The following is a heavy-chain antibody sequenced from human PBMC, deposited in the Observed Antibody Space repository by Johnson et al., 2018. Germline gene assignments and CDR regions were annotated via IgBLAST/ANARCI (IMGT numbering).Heavy chain of an antibody. D-gene: IGHD6-19*01. J-gene: IGHJ1*01. Sequence: VQLVESGGVVVQPGGSLRLSCAASGFTSSSYGMRWVRQAPGKGLEWVSFISSSSSYIYYADSVKGRFTISRDNAKNSLYLQMNSLRAEDTAGYYCARDRRSSGWITRARNFQHWGQGTLVTVSS. V-gene: IGHV3-21*01. CDR1: GFTSSSYG. CDR2: ISSSSSYI. CDR3: ARDRRSSGWITRARNFQH.